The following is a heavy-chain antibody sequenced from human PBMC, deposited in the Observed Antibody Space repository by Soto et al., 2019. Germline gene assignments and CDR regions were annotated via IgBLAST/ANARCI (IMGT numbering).Heavy chain of an antibody. V-gene: IGHV1-3*01. J-gene: IGHJ5*02. CDR2: INAGNGNT. CDR1: GYTFTSYA. CDR3: ARAHYDFWSGSSSWFDP. Sequence: EASVKVSCKASGYTFTSYAMHWVRQAPGQRLEWMGWINAGNGNTKYSQKFQGRVTMTRNTSISTAYMELSSLRSEDTAVYYCARAHYDFWSGSSSWFDPWGQGTLVTVSS. D-gene: IGHD3-3*01.